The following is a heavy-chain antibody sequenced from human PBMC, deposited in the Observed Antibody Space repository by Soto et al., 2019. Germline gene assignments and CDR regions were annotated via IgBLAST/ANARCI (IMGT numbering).Heavy chain of an antibody. D-gene: IGHD4-17*01. CDR2: INRSGST. CDR3: ARGLTTVTTVRYFDY. CDR1: GGSFSGYY. Sequence: QVQLQQWGAGLLRPSETLSLTCAVYGGSFSGYYWSWIRQPPGKGLEWIGEINRSGSTNYNPSLKSRVTISVDTSKNQFSLKLSSVTAADTAVYYCARGLTTVTTVRYFDYWGQGTLFTVSS. V-gene: IGHV4-34*01. J-gene: IGHJ4*02.